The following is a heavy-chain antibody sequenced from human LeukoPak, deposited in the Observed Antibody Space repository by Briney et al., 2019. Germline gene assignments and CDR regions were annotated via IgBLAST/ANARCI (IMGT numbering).Heavy chain of an antibody. CDR1: SGPISSSSYY. CDR3: ARRESGSYYVGY. J-gene: IGHJ4*02. CDR2: IYYSGSP. V-gene: IGHV4-39*01. Sequence: SETLSLTYTVSSGPISSSSYYWGWIRQPPGKGLEWIGSIYYSGSPYYNPSLKSRVTISVDTSKNQFSLKLSSVTAADTAVYYCARRESGSYYVGYWGQGTLVTVSS. D-gene: IGHD1-26*01.